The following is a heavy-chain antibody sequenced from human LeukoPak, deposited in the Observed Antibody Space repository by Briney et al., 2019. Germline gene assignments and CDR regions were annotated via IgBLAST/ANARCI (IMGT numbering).Heavy chain of an antibody. CDR3: ARVLGVVVPAAMRGWFDP. J-gene: IGHJ5*02. Sequence: SETLSLTCAVYGGSFSGHYWSWIRQPPGKGLEWIGEINHSGSTNYNPSLKSRVTISVDTSKNQFSLKLSSVTAADTAVYYCARVLGVVVPAAMRGWFDPWGQGTLVTVSS. V-gene: IGHV4-34*01. D-gene: IGHD2-2*01. CDR2: INHSGST. CDR1: GGSFSGHY.